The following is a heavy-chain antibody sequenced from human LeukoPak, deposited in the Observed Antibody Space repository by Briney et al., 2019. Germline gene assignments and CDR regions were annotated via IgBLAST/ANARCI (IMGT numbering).Heavy chain of an antibody. D-gene: IGHD3-10*01. Sequence: GGSLRLSCAASGFTFSDYYMSWIRQAPGKGLEWVSYISSSGTTIYYADSVKVRFTISRDNAKNSLFLQMNSLRAEDTAVYYCARESYYGSSDAFDIWGQGTMVTVSS. CDR1: GFTFSDYY. CDR3: ARESYYGSSDAFDI. J-gene: IGHJ3*02. CDR2: ISSSGTTI. V-gene: IGHV3-11*04.